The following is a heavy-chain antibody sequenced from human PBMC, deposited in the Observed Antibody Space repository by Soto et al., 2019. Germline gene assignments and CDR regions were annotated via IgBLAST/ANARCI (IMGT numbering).Heavy chain of an antibody. J-gene: IGHJ3*02. D-gene: IGHD3-22*01. CDR2: INTDGSVA. CDR1: GLTFRSYW. Sequence: GGSLRLSCAASGLTFRSYWMHWVRQAPGKGLVWVSRINTDGSVAMYVDSVKGRFTISRDNAKNTLYLHMNSLRAEDTALYYCLRDQLYYYDIFGRPLNGFDIWGQGTMVTVSS. V-gene: IGHV3-74*03. CDR3: LRDQLYYYDIFGRPLNGFDI.